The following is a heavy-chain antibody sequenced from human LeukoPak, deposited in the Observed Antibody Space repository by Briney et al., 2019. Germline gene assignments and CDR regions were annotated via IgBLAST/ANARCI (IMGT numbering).Heavy chain of an antibody. Sequence: SETLSLTCAVYGGSFSGYYWSWIRQPPGKGLEWIGEINHSGSTNYNPSLKSRVTISVDTSKNQFSLKLSSVTAAGTAVYYCARGWFGELGYWGQGTLVTVSS. CDR2: INHSGST. D-gene: IGHD3-10*01. J-gene: IGHJ4*02. CDR1: GGSFSGYY. V-gene: IGHV4-34*01. CDR3: ARGWFGELGY.